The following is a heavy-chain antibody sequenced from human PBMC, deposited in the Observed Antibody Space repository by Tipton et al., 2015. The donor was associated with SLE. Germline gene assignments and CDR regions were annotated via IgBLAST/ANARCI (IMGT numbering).Heavy chain of an antibody. CDR1: GGSISSSNSY. CDR2: IFYSGYS. CDR3: ARVPCGSDCYYPLDFDY. Sequence: TLSLTCTVSGGSISSSNSYWGWIRQPPGKGLEWIGSIFYSGYSYYNPSLKSRVTISVDTSKNQFSLELRSVTAADTAVYFCARVPCGSDCYYPLDFDYWGQGTLVAVSS. V-gene: IGHV4-39*07. D-gene: IGHD2-21*01. J-gene: IGHJ4*02.